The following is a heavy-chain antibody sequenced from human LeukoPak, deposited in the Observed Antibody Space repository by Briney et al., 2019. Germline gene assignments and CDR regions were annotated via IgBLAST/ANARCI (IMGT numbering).Heavy chain of an antibody. CDR2: ISSSSSYI. CDR1: GFTFSSYS. J-gene: IGHJ4*02. V-gene: IGHV3-21*01. Sequence: GGSLRLSCAASGFTFSSYSMNWVRQAPGKGLEWVSSISSSSSYIYYAESVKGRFTISRDNAKNSLYLQMNSLRAEDTAVYYCARNYGDYEGYFDYWGQGTLVTVSS. CDR3: ARNYGDYEGYFDY. D-gene: IGHD4-17*01.